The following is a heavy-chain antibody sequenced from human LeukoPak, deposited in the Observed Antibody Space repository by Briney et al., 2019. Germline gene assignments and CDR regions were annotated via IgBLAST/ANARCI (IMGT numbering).Heavy chain of an antibody. D-gene: IGHD3-10*01. V-gene: IGHV3-23*01. J-gene: IGHJ4*02. CDR3: AKDIGAHQFDS. CDR2: ISGIGDRT. Sequence: GGSLRLSCAASGFTFSNYAMSWVRQAPGKGLEWVSAISGIGDRTYHADSVKGRFTISRDNSKNTLYLQMNSLRAEDTAVYYCAKDIGAHQFDSWGQGTLVIISS. CDR1: GFTFSNYA.